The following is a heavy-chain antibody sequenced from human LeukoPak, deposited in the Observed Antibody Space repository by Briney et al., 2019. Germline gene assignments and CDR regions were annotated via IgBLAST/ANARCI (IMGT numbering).Heavy chain of an antibody. CDR1: GGSISSYY. CDR3: ARHGWLRWSQGAFDI. D-gene: IGHD4-23*01. V-gene: IGHV4-59*08. CDR2: IYYSGST. Sequence: SETLSLTCTVSGGSISSYYWSWIRQPPGKGLEWIGCIYYSGSTDYNPSLKSRVTISVDTSKNQFSLKLSSVTAADTAVYYCARHGWLRWSQGAFDIWGQGTMVTVSS. J-gene: IGHJ3*02.